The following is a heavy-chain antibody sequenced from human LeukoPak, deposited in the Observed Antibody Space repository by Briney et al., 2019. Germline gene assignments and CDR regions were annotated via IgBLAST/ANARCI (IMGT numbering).Heavy chain of an antibody. J-gene: IGHJ6*03. CDR1: GFKFEDYG. CDR3: ARQYTDSRDWYFYYIDV. V-gene: IGHV3-20*04. CDR2: INWSGTNI. D-gene: IGHD3-22*01. Sequence: GGSLRLSCVGSGFKFEDYGMNWVRQVPGKGLEWVSGINWSGTNISYADSVKGRFTISRDNAKNALYLQMNSLRAEDTALYFCARQYTDSRDWYFYYIDVWGKGTTVIVSS.